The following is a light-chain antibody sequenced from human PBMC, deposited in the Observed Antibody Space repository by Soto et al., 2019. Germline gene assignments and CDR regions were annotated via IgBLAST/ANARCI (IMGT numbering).Light chain of an antibody. V-gene: IGKV2-28*01. Sequence: DIVMTQSPLSLPVTPGEPASISCKSSQSLLHTNVYNRWDWYLQKPGQSPQLLISLGSNRASGVPDRFSGSGSGTDFTLKISRVEAEDVGVYYCMQALQAPLTFGGGTKVEIK. CDR2: LGS. CDR1: QSLLHTNVYNR. J-gene: IGKJ4*01. CDR3: MQALQAPLT.